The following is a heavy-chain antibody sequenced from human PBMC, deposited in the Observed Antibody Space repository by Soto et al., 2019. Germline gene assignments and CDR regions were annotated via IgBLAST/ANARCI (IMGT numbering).Heavy chain of an antibody. CDR2: IKRDGSEK. J-gene: IGHJ5*02. CDR1: GFTFSSYW. V-gene: IGHV3-7*01. Sequence: GGSLRLSCAASGFTFSSYWLSWIRQAPGKGLEWVANIKRDGSEKYYVDSVKGRFTISRDNAENSLYLQMNSLRADDTAVYHCARGLGANWFDPWGQGTLVTVSS. D-gene: IGHD1-26*01. CDR3: ARGLGANWFDP.